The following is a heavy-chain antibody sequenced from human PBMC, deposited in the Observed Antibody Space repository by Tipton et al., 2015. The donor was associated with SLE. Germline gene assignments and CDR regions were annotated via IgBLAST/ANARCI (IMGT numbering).Heavy chain of an antibody. Sequence: LRLSCSVSGGPLSSYYWSWIRQPPGKGLDWIGYFYSFGSTAYNPSLKSRALISIAPSANQFSLKLTSVTAADTATYFCARYTFYNAWTGHYNYFDYWGQGLLVTVSS. CDR1: GGPLSSYY. D-gene: IGHD3/OR15-3a*01. CDR2: FYSFGST. J-gene: IGHJ4*02. CDR3: ARYTFYNAWTGHYNYFDY. V-gene: IGHV4-4*08.